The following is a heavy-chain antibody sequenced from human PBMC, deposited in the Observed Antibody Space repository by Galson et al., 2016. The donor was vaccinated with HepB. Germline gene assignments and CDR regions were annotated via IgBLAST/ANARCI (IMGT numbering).Heavy chain of an antibody. V-gene: IGHV3-23*01. Sequence: SLRLSCAASGFAFSDYAMSWVRQAPGKGLEWVSGLSESGGATNYAASVKGRFTVSRDNSRNTLHLQMRSLRAEDTAVYYCAKRRELADEAFDVWGQGTLVTVS. CDR1: GFAFSDYA. CDR3: AKRRELADEAFDV. D-gene: IGHD3-10*01. CDR2: LSESGGAT. J-gene: IGHJ3*01.